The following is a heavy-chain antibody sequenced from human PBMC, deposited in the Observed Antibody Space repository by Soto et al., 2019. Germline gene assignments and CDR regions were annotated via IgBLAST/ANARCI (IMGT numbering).Heavy chain of an antibody. CDR3: ARYSGLAVAGSAFDI. Sequence: ASAKVSCKASGYPFTSYGISWVRQAPGQGLEWVGWISSYNGNTNNAQKLQSRITMTTDTSTSAVYMELRSLRSDETAVYYSARYSGLAVAGSAFDIWGQGTMVTVSS. V-gene: IGHV1-18*04. CDR2: ISSYNGNT. CDR1: GYPFTSYG. J-gene: IGHJ3*02. D-gene: IGHD6-19*01.